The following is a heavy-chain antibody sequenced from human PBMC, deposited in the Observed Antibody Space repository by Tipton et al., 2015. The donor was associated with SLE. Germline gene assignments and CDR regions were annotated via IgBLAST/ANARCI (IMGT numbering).Heavy chain of an antibody. CDR3: AKYTNYGSFDP. V-gene: IGHV4-61*02. Sequence: TLSLTCTVSGGSISSDSYAWNWIRQPAGKGLEWIGRISSSGHTNYNPPLKGRVTISVDTSKNQFSLTLSSVTAADTAMYYCAKYTNYGSFDPWGQGTLVTVSS. D-gene: IGHD4-11*01. CDR1: GGSISSDSYA. CDR2: ISSSGHT. J-gene: IGHJ5*02.